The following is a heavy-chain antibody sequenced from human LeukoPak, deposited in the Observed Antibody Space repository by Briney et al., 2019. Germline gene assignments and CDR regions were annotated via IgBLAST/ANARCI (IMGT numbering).Heavy chain of an antibody. J-gene: IGHJ4*02. CDR1: GFTFSSYD. Sequence: GGSLRLSCAASGFTFSSYDMHWVRQATGKGLEWVSVIYSGGSTYYADSVKGRLTISRDNSKNTLYLQMNSLRAEDTPVYYCARDPQYYYDSSLEDYWSQGTLVTVSS. V-gene: IGHV3-66*01. CDR2: IYSGGST. CDR3: ARDPQYYYDSSLEDY. D-gene: IGHD3-22*01.